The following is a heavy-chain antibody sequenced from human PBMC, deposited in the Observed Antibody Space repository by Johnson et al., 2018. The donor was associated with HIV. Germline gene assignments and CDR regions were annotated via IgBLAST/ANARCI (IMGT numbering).Heavy chain of an antibody. CDR1: GFSVSSNY. CDR2: IYSGGTT. V-gene: IGHV3-66*03. CDR3: AKDWGGYAQHFFDI. D-gene: IGHD2-2*01. J-gene: IGHJ3*02. Sequence: VQLVESGGGLIQPGGSLRLSCAASGFSVSSNYMSWVRQAPGKGLEWVSVIYSGGTTYYADSVKGRFTISRDKSNNTLDLQMNTLRAEDTAVYYCAKDWGGYAQHFFDIWGQGTMITVSS.